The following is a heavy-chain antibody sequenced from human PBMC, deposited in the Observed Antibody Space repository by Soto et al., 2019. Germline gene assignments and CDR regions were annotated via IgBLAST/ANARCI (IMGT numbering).Heavy chain of an antibody. J-gene: IGHJ5*02. D-gene: IGHD3-3*01. CDR2: ISAYNGNT. Sequence: GASVKVSCKASGYTFTSYGISWVRQAPGQGLEWMGWISAYNGNTNYAQKLQGRVTMTTDTSTSTAYMELRSLRSDDTAVYYCARGGYGFLEWLPPRRQDIWWFDPWGQGTLVTVSS. CDR3: ARGGYGFLEWLPPRRQDIWWFDP. V-gene: IGHV1-18*01. CDR1: GYTFTSYG.